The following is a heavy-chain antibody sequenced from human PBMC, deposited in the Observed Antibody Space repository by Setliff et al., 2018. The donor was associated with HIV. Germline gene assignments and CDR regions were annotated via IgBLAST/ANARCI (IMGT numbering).Heavy chain of an antibody. CDR3: ADPPAGL. CDR1: GDSLGSHY. J-gene: IGHJ4*02. D-gene: IGHD2-21*02. Sequence: SETLSLTCSVSGDSLGSHYWSWIRQPPGKGLEWIGSIYYSGSTYYNPSLKSRVTISVDTSKNQFSLKLSSVTAADTAVYYCADPPAGLWGQGILVTVSS. CDR2: IYYSGST. V-gene: IGHV4-59*11.